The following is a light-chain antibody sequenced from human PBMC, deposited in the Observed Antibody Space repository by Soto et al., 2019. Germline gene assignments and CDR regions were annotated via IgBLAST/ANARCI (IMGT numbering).Light chain of an antibody. CDR3: QQRYNCPLT. J-gene: IGKJ3*01. Sequence: EIALTQSPVTLSLSPGERDTLSCRASKRVSRYLAWYQQKPGQAPRLLSYDASTRATGISARFSGSGSGTDCTITISRVEPEDIAVYYCQQRYNCPLTFGPGTKVYSK. CDR1: KRVSRY. CDR2: DAS. V-gene: IGKV3-11*01.